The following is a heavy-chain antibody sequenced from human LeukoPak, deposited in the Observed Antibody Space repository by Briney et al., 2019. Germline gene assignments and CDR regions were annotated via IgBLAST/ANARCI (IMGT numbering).Heavy chain of an antibody. CDR2: IYYTGST. Sequence: PSETLSLTCTVSSGSISSFYWSWIRQPPGKGLEWIGYIYYTGSTNYNPSLKSRLTMSVDTSKSQFSLKLSSVTAADTAVYYCARLPGFRDAFDIWGQGTMVTVYS. CDR3: ARLPGFRDAFDI. J-gene: IGHJ3*02. V-gene: IGHV4-59*08. CDR1: SGSISSFY.